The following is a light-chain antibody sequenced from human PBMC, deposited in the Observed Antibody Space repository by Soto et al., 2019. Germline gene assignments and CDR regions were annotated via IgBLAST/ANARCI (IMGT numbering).Light chain of an antibody. CDR1: SSDVGGYDF. CDR2: EVR. Sequence: QSALTQPASVSGSVGQSITISCTGTSSDVGGYDFVCWYQHHPGKAPKLIIYEVRTRPSGVSDRFSGSKSGNTASLTISGLQAEDEADYYCSSYTSDWGVFGTGTKVTVL. CDR3: SSYTSDWGV. J-gene: IGLJ1*01. V-gene: IGLV2-14*01.